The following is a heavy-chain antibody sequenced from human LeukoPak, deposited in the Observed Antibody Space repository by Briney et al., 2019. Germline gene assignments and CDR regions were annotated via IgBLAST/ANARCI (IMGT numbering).Heavy chain of an antibody. CDR1: GGSISSGSYY. V-gene: IGHV4-61*02. CDR2: IYTSRST. CDR3: ARARELLSWFDP. D-gene: IGHD1-26*01. J-gene: IGHJ5*02. Sequence: SETLSLTCTVSGGSISSGSYYWSWIRQPAGKGLEWIGRIYTSRSTNYNPSLKSRVTISVDTSKNQFSLKLTSVTVADTAVYYCARARELLSWFDPWGQGTLVTVSS.